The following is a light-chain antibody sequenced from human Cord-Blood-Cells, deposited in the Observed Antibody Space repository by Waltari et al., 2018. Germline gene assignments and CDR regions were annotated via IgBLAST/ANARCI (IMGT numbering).Light chain of an antibody. CDR3: QSYDSSNVV. Sequence: NFMLTQPHSVSESPGKTVTISCTRSSGSIASNYVQWYQQRPGSPPTTVLYEENRRPSWVPDRFSGSSDSSSNSASLTSSGLKTEDEADYYCQSYDSSNVVFGGGTKLTVL. J-gene: IGLJ2*01. CDR2: EEN. V-gene: IGLV6-57*01. CDR1: SGSIASNY.